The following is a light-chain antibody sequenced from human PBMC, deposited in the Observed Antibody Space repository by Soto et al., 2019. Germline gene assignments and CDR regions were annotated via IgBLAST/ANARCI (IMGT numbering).Light chain of an antibody. Sequence: QSVLTQPPSVSGAPGQRVTISCTGSSSNTGAGYDVHWYQQLPGTAPKLLIYGNSNRPSGVPDRFSGSKSGTSASLAITGLQAEDGADYYCQSYDSSLSVVFGTGTKVTVL. CDR3: QSYDSSLSVV. CDR1: SSNTGAGYD. V-gene: IGLV1-40*01. J-gene: IGLJ1*01. CDR2: GNS.